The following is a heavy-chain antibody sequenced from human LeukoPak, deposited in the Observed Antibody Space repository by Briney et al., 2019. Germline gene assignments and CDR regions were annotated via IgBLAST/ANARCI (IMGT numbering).Heavy chain of an antibody. CDR3: ARAGHYTVVVPAALDY. CDR1: GFTVSSNY. V-gene: IGHV3-66*01. J-gene: IGHJ4*02. D-gene: IGHD2-2*01. Sequence: GGSLRLSCAASGFTVSSNYMRWVRQAPGEGLEWVSVIYSGGSTYYADSVKGRFTIFRDNSKNTLYLQMNSLRAEDTAVYYCARAGHYTVVVPAALDYWGQGTLVTVSS. CDR2: IYSGGST.